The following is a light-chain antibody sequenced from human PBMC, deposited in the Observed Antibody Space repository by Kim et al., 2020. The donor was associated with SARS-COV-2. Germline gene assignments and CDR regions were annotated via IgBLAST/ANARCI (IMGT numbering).Light chain of an antibody. J-gene: IGLJ2*01. CDR1: SSDVGGYNY. V-gene: IGLV2-14*03. Sequence: QSITISCTGTSSDVGGYNYVSWYQQHPGRAPKLIIYDVSNRPSGVSNRFSASKSGNTASLTISGLQAEDEADYYCSSYTSSSTRVLFGGGTQLTV. CDR2: DVS. CDR3: SSYTSSSTRVL.